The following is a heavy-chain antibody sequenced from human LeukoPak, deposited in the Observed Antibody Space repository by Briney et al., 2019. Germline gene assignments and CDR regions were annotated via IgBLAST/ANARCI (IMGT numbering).Heavy chain of an antibody. J-gene: IGHJ3*02. CDR3: ARLYCSSTSCYPYDVFDI. CDR2: IYHSGST. Sequence: PSETLSLTCAVSGYSISSGYYWGWIRQPPGKGLEWIGSIYHSGSTYYNPSLKSRVTISVDTSKNQFSLKLSSVTAAGTAVYYCARLYCSSTSCYPYDVFDIWGKGKMVTVFS. CDR1: GYSISSGYY. D-gene: IGHD2-2*01. V-gene: IGHV4-38-2*01.